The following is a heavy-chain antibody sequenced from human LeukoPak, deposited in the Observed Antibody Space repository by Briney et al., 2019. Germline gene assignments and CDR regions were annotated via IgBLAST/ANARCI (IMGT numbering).Heavy chain of an antibody. Sequence: GRSLRLSCAASGFTFSNFAMHWVRQAPGKGLEWVAIISYDGSNKYYADPVKGRFTISRDNSKNTLYLQMNSLRAEDTAVYYCARVGRGYSFNVYYFDYWGQGTLVTVSS. CDR3: ARVGRGYSFNVYYFDY. CDR1: GFTFSNFA. D-gene: IGHD5-18*01. J-gene: IGHJ4*02. V-gene: IGHV3-30*04. CDR2: ISYDGSNK.